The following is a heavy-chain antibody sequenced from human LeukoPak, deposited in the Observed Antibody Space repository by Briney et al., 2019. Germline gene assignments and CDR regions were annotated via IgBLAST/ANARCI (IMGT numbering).Heavy chain of an antibody. D-gene: IGHD6-13*01. J-gene: IGHJ6*03. V-gene: IGHV1-18*01. Sequence: ASVKVSCKASGYTFTSYGISWVRQAPGQGLEWMGWISAYNGNTNYAQKLQGRVTMTTDTSTSTAYMELRSLRSDDTAVYYCARDLGGIIAAAEYYYYYYIDVWGKGTTVTISS. CDR2: ISAYNGNT. CDR3: ARDLGGIIAAAEYYYYYYIDV. CDR1: GYTFTSYG.